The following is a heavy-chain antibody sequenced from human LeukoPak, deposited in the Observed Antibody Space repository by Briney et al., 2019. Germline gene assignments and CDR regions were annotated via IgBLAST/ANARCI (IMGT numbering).Heavy chain of an antibody. J-gene: IGHJ4*02. CDR2: IYYSGST. Sequence: SETLSLTCTVSGGSISSGGYYWSWIRQHPGKGLEWIGYIYYSGSTYYNPSLKSRVSISVDTSKNQFSLKLSSVTAADTAVYYCARDRYFIGFDYWGQGTLVAVSS. CDR1: GGSISSGGYY. V-gene: IGHV4-30-4*08. D-gene: IGHD3-9*01. CDR3: ARDRYFIGFDY.